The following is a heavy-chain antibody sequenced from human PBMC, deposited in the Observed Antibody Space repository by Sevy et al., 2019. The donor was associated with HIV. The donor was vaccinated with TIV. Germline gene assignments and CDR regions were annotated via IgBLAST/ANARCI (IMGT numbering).Heavy chain of an antibody. CDR2: IKEDGSDK. CDR1: GFTLSSFW. D-gene: IGHD3-22*01. CDR3: ARDKNHYDRSVYYDAFDI. Sequence: RGSLRLSCAASGFTLSSFWMTWVRQAPGKGLEWVANIKEDGSDKNYVDSVKGRFTISRDNAKNSLYLQMNSLRAEDTAVYYCARDKNHYDRSVYYDAFDIWGQGTMVTVSS. V-gene: IGHV3-7*03. J-gene: IGHJ3*02.